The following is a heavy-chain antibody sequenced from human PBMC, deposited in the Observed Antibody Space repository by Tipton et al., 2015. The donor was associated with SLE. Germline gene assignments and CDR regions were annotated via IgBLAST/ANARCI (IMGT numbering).Heavy chain of an antibody. Sequence: SLRLSCAASGFSVSGHYMSWVRQAPGKGLEWVSVIYSGGTTYYADSVKGRFTISRDSSKNTLYLQMNSLRAEDTAVYYCARDAYSSGWHDAFDIWGQGTMVTVSS. CDR3: ARDAYSSGWHDAFDI. V-gene: IGHV3-53*05. CDR2: IYSGGTT. J-gene: IGHJ3*02. D-gene: IGHD6-19*01. CDR1: GFSVSGHY.